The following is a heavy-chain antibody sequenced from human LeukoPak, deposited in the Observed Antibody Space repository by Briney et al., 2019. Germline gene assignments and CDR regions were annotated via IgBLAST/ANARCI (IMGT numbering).Heavy chain of an antibody. D-gene: IGHD3-10*01. CDR2: INTNTGNP. CDR3: ARVLAMVRGAPFDY. Sequence: ASVKVSCKASGYTFTSYGMNWVRQAPGQGLEWMGWINTNTGNPTYAQGFTGRFVFSLDTSVSTAYLQITSLKAEDTAVYYCARVLAMVRGAPFDYWGQGTLVTVSS. J-gene: IGHJ4*02. CDR1: GYTFTSYG. V-gene: IGHV7-4-1*02.